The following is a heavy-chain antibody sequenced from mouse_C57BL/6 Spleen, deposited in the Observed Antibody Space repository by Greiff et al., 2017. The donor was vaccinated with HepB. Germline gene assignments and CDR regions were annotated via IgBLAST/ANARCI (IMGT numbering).Heavy chain of an antibody. CDR3: AREDYYGSSFLDY. CDR1: GFTFSSYA. CDR2: ISDGGSYT. D-gene: IGHD1-1*01. J-gene: IGHJ2*01. V-gene: IGHV5-4*01. Sequence: EVMLVESGGGLVKPGGSLKLSCAASGFTFSSYAMSWVRQTPEKRLEWVATISDGGSYTYYPDNVKGRFTISRDNAKNNLYLQMSHLKSEDTAMYYCAREDYYGSSFLDYWGQGTTLTVSS.